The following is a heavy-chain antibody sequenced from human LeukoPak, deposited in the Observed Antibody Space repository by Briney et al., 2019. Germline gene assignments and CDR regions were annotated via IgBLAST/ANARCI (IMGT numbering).Heavy chain of an antibody. J-gene: IGHJ4*02. CDR3: ARDFDSSGWYDY. Sequence: ASVKVSCKASGYTFTSYGISWVRQAPGQGLEWMGWISAYNGNTNYAQKFQGRVTMTRDTSTSTVYMELSSLISEDTAVYYCARDFDSSGWYDYWGQGTLVTVS. CDR2: ISAYNGNT. CDR1: GYTFTSYG. V-gene: IGHV1-18*01. D-gene: IGHD6-19*01.